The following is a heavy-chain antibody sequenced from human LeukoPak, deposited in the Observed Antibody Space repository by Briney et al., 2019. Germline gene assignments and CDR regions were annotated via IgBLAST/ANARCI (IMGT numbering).Heavy chain of an antibody. J-gene: IGHJ3*02. Sequence: ASGTLSLTCTVSGGSISSYYWSWIRQPAGKGLEWIGRIYTSGSTNYNPSLRSRVTMSVDTSKNQFSLKLSSVTAADTAVYYCARGVRWLPDDAFDIWGQGTMVTVSS. D-gene: IGHD5-24*01. CDR2: IYTSGST. V-gene: IGHV4-4*07. CDR1: GGSISSYY. CDR3: ARGVRWLPDDAFDI.